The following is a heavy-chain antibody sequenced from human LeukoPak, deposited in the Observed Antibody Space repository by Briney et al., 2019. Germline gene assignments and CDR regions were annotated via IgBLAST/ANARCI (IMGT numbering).Heavy chain of an antibody. CDR2: IYYSGST. CDR3: ARHNSRYPFDP. Sequence: SETLSLTCTVSGGSISSYYWSWIRQPPGKGLEWIGDIYYSGSTNYNPSLKSRVTISVDTSKNQFSLKLSSVTAADTAVYYCARHNSRYPFDPWGQGTLVTVSS. D-gene: IGHD1-1*01. CDR1: GGSISSYY. V-gene: IGHV4-59*01. J-gene: IGHJ5*02.